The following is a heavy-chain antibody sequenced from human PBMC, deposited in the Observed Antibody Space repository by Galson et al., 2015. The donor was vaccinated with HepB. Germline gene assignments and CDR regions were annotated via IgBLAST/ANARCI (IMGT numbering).Heavy chain of an antibody. V-gene: IGHV4-59*13. D-gene: IGHD1-26*01. CDR2: MYFSGGT. Sequence: TLSLTCTVSGGSMETYYWSWLRQSPGKGLEWIGFMYFSGGTNYNPSLKSRVTISVDTSKNHFSLDLTSVTAADTAVYYCAREWGGLFGLRYFDLWGRGTLVTVSS. J-gene: IGHJ2*01. CDR1: GGSMETYY. CDR3: AREWGGLFGLRYFDL.